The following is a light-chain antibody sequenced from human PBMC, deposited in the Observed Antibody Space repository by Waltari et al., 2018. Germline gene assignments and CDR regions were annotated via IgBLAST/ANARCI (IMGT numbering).Light chain of an antibody. CDR3: AAWDDSLNGWV. J-gene: IGLJ3*02. Sequence: QSVLTQPPSASGTPGQRVTTSCSGSSSNIGTNPVNWYQQFPGTAPKLLIYSNNQWPSGVPDRFSGSKSGTSASLAISGPQSEDEADYYCAAWDDSLNGWVFGGGTKLTVL. CDR2: SNN. CDR1: SSNIGTNP. V-gene: IGLV1-44*01.